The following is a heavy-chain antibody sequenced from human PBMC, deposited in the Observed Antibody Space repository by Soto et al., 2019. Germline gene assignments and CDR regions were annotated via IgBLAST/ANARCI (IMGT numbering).Heavy chain of an antibody. J-gene: IGHJ4*02. Sequence: EVQLEESGGGLVQPGGSLRVSCTASEFTFSGYWMHWVRQAPGKGLVWVSRINEDGSSADYADSVRGRFTISRDNAKNTLFLQMNSLRTEDTAIYYCSRESSGWPGVDYWGPGTLVTVSS. CDR1: EFTFSGYW. CDR3: SRESSGWPGVDY. CDR2: INEDGSSA. D-gene: IGHD6-19*01. V-gene: IGHV3-74*01.